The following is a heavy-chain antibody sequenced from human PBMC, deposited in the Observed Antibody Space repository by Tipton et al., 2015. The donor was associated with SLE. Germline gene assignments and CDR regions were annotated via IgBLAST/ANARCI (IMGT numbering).Heavy chain of an antibody. D-gene: IGHD2-2*01. CDR1: GGSIMSYY. V-gene: IGHV4-34*01. CDR2: INHIGST. CDR3: ARTLKDCISSRCLHWFDP. J-gene: IGHJ5*02. Sequence: TLSLTCTVSGGSIMSYYWSWIRQPPGKGLEWIGEINHIGSTNYNPSLKSRVTISVGTSENQFSLKLSSVTAADTAVYYCARTLKDCISSRCLHWFDPWGPGTLVTVSS.